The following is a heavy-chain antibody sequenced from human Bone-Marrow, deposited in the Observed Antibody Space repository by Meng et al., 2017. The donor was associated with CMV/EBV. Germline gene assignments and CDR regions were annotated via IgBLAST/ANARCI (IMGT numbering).Heavy chain of an antibody. Sequence: GGSLRHSCAASGFIFSNYRMNWVRQAPGKGLEWVSFISRNSASIYYADSVKGRFTISRDNAKNSLYLQMNSLRVEDTAVYYCVRDRDWAFDIWGQGTMVTVSS. J-gene: IGHJ3*02. V-gene: IGHV3-21*01. CDR3: VRDRDWAFDI. CDR1: GFIFSNYR. D-gene: IGHD2-21*01. CDR2: ISRNSASI.